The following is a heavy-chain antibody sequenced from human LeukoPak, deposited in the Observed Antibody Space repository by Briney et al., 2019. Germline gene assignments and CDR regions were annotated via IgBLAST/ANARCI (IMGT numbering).Heavy chain of an antibody. V-gene: IGHV3-73*01. D-gene: IGHD3-22*01. CDR1: GFTFSGSA. CDR2: IRSKANSYAT. CDR3: TRLRYDSTFY. Sequence: GGSLRLSCAASGFTFSGSAIHWVRQVSGKGLEWVGRIRSKANSYATAYAASVKGRFTISRDDSKNTAYLQMNSLKTEDTAVYYCTRLRYDSTFYWGQGTLVTVSS. J-gene: IGHJ4*02.